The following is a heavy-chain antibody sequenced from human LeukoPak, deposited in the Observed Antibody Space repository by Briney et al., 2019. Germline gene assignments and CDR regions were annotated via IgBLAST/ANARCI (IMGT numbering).Heavy chain of an antibody. Sequence: ASVKVSCKASGYIFTNYGIIWVRQAPGQGHEWMGWSSAYSGNTNSAQKFRGRVTLTTDTSTSTAYMELRSLKSDDTAVYYCARPRSPYYESSGYSPPYYFDSWGQGTLVTVSS. CDR1: GYIFTNYG. CDR3: ARPRSPYYESSGYSPPYYFDS. D-gene: IGHD3-22*01. CDR2: SSAYSGNT. V-gene: IGHV1-18*01. J-gene: IGHJ4*02.